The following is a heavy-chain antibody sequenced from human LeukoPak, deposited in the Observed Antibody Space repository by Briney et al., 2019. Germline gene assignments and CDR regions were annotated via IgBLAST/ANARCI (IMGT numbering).Heavy chain of an antibody. J-gene: IGHJ5*02. Sequence: SETLSLTCTVSGYSISSGYYWGWIRQPPGKGLEWIGSIYHSGSTYYNPSLKSRVTISVDTSKNKFSLKLSSVTAADTAVYYCARDLRSWFDPWGQGTLVTVSS. CDR3: ARDLRSWFDP. V-gene: IGHV4-38-2*02. CDR2: IYHSGST. CDR1: GYSISSGYY.